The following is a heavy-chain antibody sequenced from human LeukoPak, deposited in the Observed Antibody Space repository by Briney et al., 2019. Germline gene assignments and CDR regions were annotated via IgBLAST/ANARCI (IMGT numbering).Heavy chain of an antibody. CDR1: GFTFSSYA. CDR2: ISGSGGST. CDR3: AKGAGDIVATTRPYYYYYYYMDV. D-gene: IGHD5-12*01. V-gene: IGHV3-23*01. J-gene: IGHJ6*03. Sequence: PGGSLRLSCAASGFTFSSYAMSWVRQAPGKGLEWVSAISGSGGSTYYADSVKGRFTISRDNSKNTLCLQMNSLRAEDTAVYYCAKGAGDIVATTRPYYYYYYYMDVWGKGTTVTVSS.